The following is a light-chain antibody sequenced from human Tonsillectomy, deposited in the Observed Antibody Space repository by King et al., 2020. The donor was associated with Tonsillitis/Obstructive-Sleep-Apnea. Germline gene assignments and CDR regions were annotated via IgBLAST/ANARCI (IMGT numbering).Light chain of an antibody. V-gene: IGLV2-11*01. J-gene: IGLJ1*01. CDR2: VN. Sequence: VNKRPSGVPDRFSGSKSGNTASLTISGLQAEDEADYYCCEAPGSSYVFGTGT. CDR3: CEAPGSSYV.